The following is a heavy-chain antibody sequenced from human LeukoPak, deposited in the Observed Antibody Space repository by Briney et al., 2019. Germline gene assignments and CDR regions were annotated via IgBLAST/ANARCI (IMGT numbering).Heavy chain of an antibody. J-gene: IGHJ4*02. CDR3: AKMGWYYDSSGYYFDY. CDR1: GFTFSSYG. CDR2: IRYDGSIK. D-gene: IGHD3-22*01. Sequence: PGGSLRLSCAASGFTFSSYGMHWVRQAPGKGLEWVAFIRYDGSIKYYADSVKGRFTISRDNSKNTLYLQVNSLRAEDTAVYYCAKMGWYYDSSGYYFDYWGQGTLVTVSS. V-gene: IGHV3-30*02.